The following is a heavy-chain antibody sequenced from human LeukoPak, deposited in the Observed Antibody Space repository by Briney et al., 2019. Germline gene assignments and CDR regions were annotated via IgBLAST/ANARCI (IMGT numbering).Heavy chain of an antibody. D-gene: IGHD4-17*01. CDR2: INPNSGGT. V-gene: IGHV1-2*02. J-gene: IGHJ4*02. CDR3: AREGVDDGDYPFDN. CDR1: GYTFTGYY. Sequence: GASVKVSCKASGYTFTGYYMHWVRQAPGHGLEWNGWINPNSGGTNYAQKFQGRVTMTRDTSISTAYMELSRLRSDDTPVYYCAREGVDDGDYPFDNRGQGNLVTVSS.